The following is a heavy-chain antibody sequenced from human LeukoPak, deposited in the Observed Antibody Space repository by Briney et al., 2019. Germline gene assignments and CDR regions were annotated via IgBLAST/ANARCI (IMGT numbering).Heavy chain of an antibody. V-gene: IGHV3-30*03. Sequence: GGSLRLSCAASGFTLSSFPMHWVRQAPGKGLEWVAVISYDGSNKYYADSVKGRFTISRDNSKNTLYLQMSSLRAEDTAVYYCARDSANVVGAKSIFDYWGQGALVTVSS. CDR2: ISYDGSNK. D-gene: IGHD1-26*01. CDR3: ARDSANVVGAKSIFDY. CDR1: GFTLSSFP. J-gene: IGHJ4*02.